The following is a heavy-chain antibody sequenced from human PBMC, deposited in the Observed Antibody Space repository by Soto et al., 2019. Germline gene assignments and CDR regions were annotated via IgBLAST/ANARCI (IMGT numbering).Heavy chain of an antibody. CDR2: IYSGGST. Sequence: EVQLVESGGGLVQPGGSLRLSCAASGFTVSSNYMSWVRQAPGKGLEWVSVIYSGGSTYYADSVKGRFTISRDNSKNTLYLQMTSLRAEDTAVYYCARPRGSYDYYYYGMDVWGQGTTVTVSS. J-gene: IGHJ6*02. CDR3: ARPRGSYDYYYYGMDV. V-gene: IGHV3-66*04. CDR1: GFTVSSNY. D-gene: IGHD1-26*01.